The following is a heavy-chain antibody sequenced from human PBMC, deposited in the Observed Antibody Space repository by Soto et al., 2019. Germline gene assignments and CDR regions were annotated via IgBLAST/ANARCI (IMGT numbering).Heavy chain of an antibody. V-gene: IGHV3-53*02. Sequence: VQLVETGGGLIQPGGSLRLSCAASGFTVSSNYMSWVRQAPGKGLEWVSVIYSGGSTYYADSVKGRFTISRDNSKNTLYLQMNSLRAEDTAVYYCARRAIFGVVMEDYWGQGTLVTVSS. CDR2: IYSGGST. CDR3: ARRAIFGVVMEDY. CDR1: GFTVSSNY. D-gene: IGHD3-3*01. J-gene: IGHJ4*02.